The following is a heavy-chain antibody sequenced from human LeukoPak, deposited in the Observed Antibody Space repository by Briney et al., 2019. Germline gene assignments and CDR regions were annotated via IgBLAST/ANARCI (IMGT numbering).Heavy chain of an antibody. J-gene: IGHJ4*02. V-gene: IGHV3-48*03. Sequence: PGGSLRLSCAASGFTFSSYEMNWARQAPGEGLECVSYISSSGSTIYYADSVKGRFTISRDNAKNSLYLQMNSLRAEDTAVYYCARVGLKPHPLFDYWGQGTLVTVSS. CDR3: ARVGLKPHPLFDY. CDR2: ISSSGSTI. D-gene: IGHD3-16*01. CDR1: GFTFSSYE.